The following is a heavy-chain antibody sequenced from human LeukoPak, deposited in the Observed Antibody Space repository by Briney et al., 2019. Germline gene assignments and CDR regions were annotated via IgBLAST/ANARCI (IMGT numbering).Heavy chain of an antibody. CDR1: GGSFSGYY. J-gene: IGHJ4*02. D-gene: IGHD3-10*01. Sequence: SETLSLTCAVYGGSFSGYYWSWIRQPPGKGLEWIGEINHSGSTNYNPSLKSRVTISVDTSKNQFSLKLSSVTAADTAVYYCARGKGTMVRGVGFDYWGQGTLVTVSS. V-gene: IGHV4-34*01. CDR3: ARGKGTMVRGVGFDY. CDR2: INHSGST.